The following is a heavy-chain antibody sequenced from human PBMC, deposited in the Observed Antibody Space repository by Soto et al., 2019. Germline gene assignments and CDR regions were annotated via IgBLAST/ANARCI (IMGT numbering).Heavy chain of an antibody. CDR1: GGSISSSNW. CDR3: ARVKAAGTASYYYYGMDV. Sequence: ASETLSLTCAVSGGSISSSNWWSWVRQPPGKGLEWIGEIYHSGSTNYNPSLKSRVTISVDKSKNQFSLKLSSVTAADTAVYYCARVKAAGTASYYYYGMDVWGQGTTVTVSS. CDR2: IYHSGST. J-gene: IGHJ6*02. D-gene: IGHD6-13*01. V-gene: IGHV4-4*02.